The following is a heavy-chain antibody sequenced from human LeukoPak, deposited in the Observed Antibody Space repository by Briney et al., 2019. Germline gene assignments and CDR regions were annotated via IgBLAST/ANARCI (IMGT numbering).Heavy chain of an antibody. V-gene: IGHV3-48*03. CDR2: LSSSGTTI. CDR3: ARKYCSTTSCLFDN. J-gene: IGHJ4*02. CDR1: GFTFSSYE. Sequence: PGGSLRLSCAASGFTFSSYEMNWVRQAPGKGLQWVSHLSSSGTTIYYADSVKGRSTISRDNAKNSLYLQMNNLRAEDTAVYYCARKYCSTTSCLFDNWGQGTLVTVSS. D-gene: IGHD2-2*01.